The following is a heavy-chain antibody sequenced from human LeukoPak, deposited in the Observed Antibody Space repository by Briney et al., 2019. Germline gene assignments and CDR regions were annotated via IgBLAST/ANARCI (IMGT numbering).Heavy chain of an antibody. J-gene: IGHJ4*02. Sequence: SETLSLTCAVYGGSFSGYYWSWIRQPPGKGLEWIGEINHSGSTNYNPSLKSRVTISVDTSKNQFSLKLSSVTAADTAVYYCARGPRRGMVRGVYHYWGQGTLVTVSS. CDR3: ARGPRRGMVRGVYHY. V-gene: IGHV4-34*01. CDR2: INHSGST. CDR1: GGSFSGYY. D-gene: IGHD3-10*01.